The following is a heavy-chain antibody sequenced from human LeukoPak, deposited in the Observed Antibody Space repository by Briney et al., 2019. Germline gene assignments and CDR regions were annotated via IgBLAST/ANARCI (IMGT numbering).Heavy chain of an antibody. CDR2: IKQDGSEK. J-gene: IGHJ4*02. CDR1: GFTFSSYW. CDR3: ARDSRGAFDY. Sequence: GGSLRLSCAASGFTFSSYWMSSVRQAPGKGLEGVPNIKQDGSEKYCVDSLKARFTLYRDNAQNSLYLQMNRLRAEATAVSYCARDSRGAFDYWGQGPLLTVSS. V-gene: IGHV3-7*01. D-gene: IGHD3-10*01.